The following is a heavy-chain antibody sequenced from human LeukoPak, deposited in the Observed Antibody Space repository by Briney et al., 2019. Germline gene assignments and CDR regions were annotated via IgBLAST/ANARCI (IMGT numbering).Heavy chain of an antibody. CDR3: PRPIPLGGIIVRFDY. Sequence: GESLKISCKGSGYSFTTYWIGWVRQMPGKGLEWMGIIFPGDSNTIYSPSFQGQVTISADKSISTAYLQWSSLKASDTAMYYCPRPIPLGGIIVRFDYWAQGTLVTVSS. CDR2: IFPGDSNT. CDR1: GYSFTTYW. V-gene: IGHV5-51*01. J-gene: IGHJ4*02. D-gene: IGHD3-16*02.